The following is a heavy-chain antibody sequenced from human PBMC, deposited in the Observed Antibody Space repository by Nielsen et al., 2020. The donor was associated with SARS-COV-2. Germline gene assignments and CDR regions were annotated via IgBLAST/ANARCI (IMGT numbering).Heavy chain of an antibody. V-gene: IGHV3-73*01. CDR1: GFTFSGSA. CDR2: IRSKANSYAT. J-gene: IGHJ4*02. CDR3: TRPWISGYHDDY. Sequence: GGSLRLSCAASGFTFSGSAMHWVRQAPGKGLEWVGRIRSKANSYATAYAASVKGRFTISRDDSKNTAYLQMNSLKTEDTAVYYCTRPWISGYHDDYWGQGTLVTVSS. D-gene: IGHD3-22*01.